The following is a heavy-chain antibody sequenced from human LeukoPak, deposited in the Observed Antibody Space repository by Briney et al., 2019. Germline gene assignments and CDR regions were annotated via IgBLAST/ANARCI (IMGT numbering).Heavy chain of an antibody. CDR1: GFTFSSYA. D-gene: IGHD3-10*02. CDR2: ISGSGGTT. CDR3: AELGITMIGGV. V-gene: IGHV3-23*01. Sequence: GGSLRLSCAASGFTFSSYAMSWVRQTPGKGLEWVSAISGSGGTTYYADSVKGRFTISRDNSKNTLYLQMNSLRAEDTAVYYCAELGITMIGGVWGKGTTVTISS. J-gene: IGHJ6*04.